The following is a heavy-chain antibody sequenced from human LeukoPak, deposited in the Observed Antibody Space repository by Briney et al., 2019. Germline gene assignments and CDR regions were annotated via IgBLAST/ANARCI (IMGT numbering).Heavy chain of an antibody. CDR1: GFTFSSYY. D-gene: IGHD4-23*01. V-gene: IGHV1-46*01. Sequence: GASVKVSCKASGFTFSSYYMHSVRQAPGQGLEWLGIISPTGGSTSYAQKFQGRVTMTRDTSTGTVYMELRRLTSEDTATYYCARDSPGNSWPDAFGIWGQGTLVTVSS. J-gene: IGHJ3*02. CDR2: ISPTGGST. CDR3: ARDSPGNSWPDAFGI.